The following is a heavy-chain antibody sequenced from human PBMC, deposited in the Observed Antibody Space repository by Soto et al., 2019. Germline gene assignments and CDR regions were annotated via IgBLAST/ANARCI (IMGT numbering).Heavy chain of an antibody. V-gene: IGHV1-3*01. CDR3: ARDLDHGDYDTKDYGMDV. D-gene: IGHD4-17*01. Sequence: ASVKVSCKASGYTFTSYAMHWVRQAPGQRLEWMGWINAGNGNTKYSQKFQGRVTITRDTSASTAYMELSSLRSEDTAVYYCARDLDHGDYDTKDYGMDVWGQGTTVTVS. J-gene: IGHJ6*02. CDR2: INAGNGNT. CDR1: GYTFTSYA.